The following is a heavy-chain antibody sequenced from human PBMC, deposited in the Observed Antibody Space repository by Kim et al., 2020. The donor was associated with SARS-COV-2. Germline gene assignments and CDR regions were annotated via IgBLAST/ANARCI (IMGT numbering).Heavy chain of an antibody. Sequence: GGSLRLSCAASGFTFSSYGMHWVRQAPGKGLEWVAVIWYDGSNKYYADSVKGRFTISRDNSKNTLYLQMNSLRAEDTAVYYCARDITMIVVVSPWYYGMDVWGQGTTVTVSS. V-gene: IGHV3-33*01. CDR2: IWYDGSNK. J-gene: IGHJ6*02. D-gene: IGHD3-22*01. CDR1: GFTFSSYG. CDR3: ARDITMIVVVSPWYYGMDV.